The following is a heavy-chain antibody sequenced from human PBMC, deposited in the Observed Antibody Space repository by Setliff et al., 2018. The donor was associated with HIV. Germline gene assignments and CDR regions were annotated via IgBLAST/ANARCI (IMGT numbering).Heavy chain of an antibody. J-gene: IGHJ6*01. CDR3: ARKRVGFDGIDV. CDR2: INPKTGDT. D-gene: IGHD1-26*01. CDR1: GYTFNDYY. V-gene: IGHV1-2*04. Sequence: ASVKVSCKTSGYTFNDYYIQWVRQTPGQGLEWMGWINPKTGDTSYAQKFHGWVTLTRDTSITTAYLEVRSDDTAVYYCARKRVGFDGIDVWG.